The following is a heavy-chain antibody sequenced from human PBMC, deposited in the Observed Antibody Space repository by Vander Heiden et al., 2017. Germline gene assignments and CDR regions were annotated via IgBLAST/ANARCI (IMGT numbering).Heavy chain of an antibody. CDR3: ARDHGYYDSSGYYRNWFDP. Sequence: QVQLVESGGGVVQPGRSLRLSCAASGFTFSRYAMHWVRQAPGKGLEWVAVISYDGSNKYYADSVKGRFTISRDNSKNTLYLQMNSLRAEDTAVYYCARDHGYYDSSGYYRNWFDPWGQGTLVTVSS. V-gene: IGHV3-30-3*01. CDR2: ISYDGSNK. J-gene: IGHJ5*02. D-gene: IGHD3-22*01. CDR1: GFTFSRYA.